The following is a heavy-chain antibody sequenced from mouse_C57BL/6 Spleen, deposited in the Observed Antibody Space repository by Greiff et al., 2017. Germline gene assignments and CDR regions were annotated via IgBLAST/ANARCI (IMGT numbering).Heavy chain of an antibody. CDR1: GYTFTSYW. D-gene: IGHD2-4*01. CDR2: IYPSDSET. V-gene: IGHV1-61*01. Sequence: QVQLQQPGAELVRPGSSVKLSCKASGYTFTSYWMDWVKQRPGQGLEWIGNIYPSDSETPYNQKFKDKATLTVEKSSSTAYMQLLSLTSEDSAVDYCAIGYDYDGDAMDYWGQGTLVTVSS. CDR3: AIGYDYDGDAMDY. J-gene: IGHJ4*01.